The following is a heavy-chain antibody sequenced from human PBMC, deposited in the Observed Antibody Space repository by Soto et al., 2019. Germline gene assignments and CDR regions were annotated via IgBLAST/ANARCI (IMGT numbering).Heavy chain of an antibody. CDR2: INGDGSDI. J-gene: IGHJ4*02. D-gene: IGHD5-18*01. V-gene: IGHV3-74*03. CDR3: ARHGYNYGGGYFDY. CDR1: GFDFSNYW. Sequence: PGGSLRLSCGASGFDFSNYWMHWVRRAPGKGLVWVSRINGDGSDIKYADSVKGRFTISRDNAKNTVYLQMNSLRAEDTAVYYCARHGYNYGGGYFDYWGQGTLVTVSS.